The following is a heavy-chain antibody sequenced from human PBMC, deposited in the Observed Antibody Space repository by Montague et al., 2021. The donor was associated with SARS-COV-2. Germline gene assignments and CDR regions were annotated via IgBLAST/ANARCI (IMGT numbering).Heavy chain of an antibody. CDR3: ASSLVWFEIDY. V-gene: IGHV3-30*04. Sequence: SLRLSCAASGFTFSSYAMHWARQAPGKGLEWGAVISYDGSNKYYADSVKGRFTISRDNSKNTLYLQMNSLRAEDTAVYYCASSLVWFEIDYWGQGTLVTVSS. D-gene: IGHD3-10*01. CDR2: ISYDGSNK. J-gene: IGHJ4*02. CDR1: GFTFSSYA.